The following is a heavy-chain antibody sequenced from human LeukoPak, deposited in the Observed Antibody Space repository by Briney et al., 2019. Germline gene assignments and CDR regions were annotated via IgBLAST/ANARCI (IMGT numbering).Heavy chain of an antibody. CDR2: IKQDGSEK. J-gene: IGHJ6*03. D-gene: IGHD1-7*01. CDR3: ARRYNWNYPYYYYYMDV. CDR1: GFTFSSYW. Sequence: GGSLRLSCAASGFTFSSYWMSWVRQAPGKGLEWVANIKQDGSEKYYVDSVKGRFTISRDNAKNSLYLQMNSLRAEDTAVYYCARRYNWNYPYYYYYMDVWCKGTTVTVSS. V-gene: IGHV3-7*01.